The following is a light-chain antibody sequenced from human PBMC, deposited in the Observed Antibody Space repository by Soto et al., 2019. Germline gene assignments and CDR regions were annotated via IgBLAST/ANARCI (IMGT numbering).Light chain of an antibody. CDR2: EVS. V-gene: IGLV2-14*01. Sequence: QSVLTQPASVSGSPGQSITISCTGTSSDVGGYNYVSWYQQHPGKAPKLMIYEVSNRPSGVSNRFSGSKSGNTASLTISGLQAEDEAHYYCSSYTTSNNYVFGSGTKLTV. CDR1: SSDVGGYNY. J-gene: IGLJ1*01. CDR3: SSYTTSNNYV.